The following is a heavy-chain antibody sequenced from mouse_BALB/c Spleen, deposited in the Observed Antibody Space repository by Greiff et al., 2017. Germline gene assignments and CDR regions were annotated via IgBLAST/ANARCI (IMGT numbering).Heavy chain of an antibody. J-gene: IGHJ4*01. CDR2: INPGSGGT. V-gene: IGHV1-54*01. D-gene: IGHD1-2*01. Sequence: QGQLKQSGAELVRPGTSVKVSCKASGYAFTNYLIEWVKQRPGQGLEWIGVINPGSGGTNYNEKFKGKATLTADKSSSTAYMQLSSLTSDDSAVYFCARPTAHYYAMDYWGQGTSVTVSS. CDR1: GYAFTNYL. CDR3: ARPTAHYYAMDY.